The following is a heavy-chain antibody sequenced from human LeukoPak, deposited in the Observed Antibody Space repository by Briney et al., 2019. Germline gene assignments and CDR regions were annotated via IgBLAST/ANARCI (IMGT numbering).Heavy chain of an antibody. CDR2: INPNSGGT. J-gene: IGHJ5*02. CDR1: GYSFTDYY. V-gene: IGHV1-2*02. D-gene: IGHD2-21*01. Sequence: ASVKVSCKTSGYSFTDYYMHWVRQAPGQGLEWMGWINPNSGGTSSAQKFQGRVTMTRDTSITTVYMEVSWLTSDDTAIYYCARADRLDGGPYLIGPWGQGTLVTLSS. CDR3: ARADRLDGGPYLIGP.